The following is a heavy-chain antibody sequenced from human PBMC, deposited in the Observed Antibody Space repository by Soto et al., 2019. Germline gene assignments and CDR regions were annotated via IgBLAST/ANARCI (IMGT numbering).Heavy chain of an antibody. J-gene: IGHJ5*02. V-gene: IGHV1-69*01. Sequence: QVQLVQSGAEVKKPGSSVKVSCKASGGNFTSHAISWVRQAPGQGLEFMGGIVPLFGTTNYAHKFRGRVTVTADESTSTVYMEMSSLRSEDTAVYYCAKASGRSWYNWFDPWGQGTLVTVST. CDR1: GGNFTSHA. D-gene: IGHD6-13*01. CDR3: AKASGRSWYNWFDP. CDR2: IVPLFGTT.